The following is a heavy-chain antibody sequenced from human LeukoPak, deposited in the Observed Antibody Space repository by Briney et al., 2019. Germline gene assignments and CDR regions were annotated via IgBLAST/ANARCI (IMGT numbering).Heavy chain of an antibody. CDR2: ISAHNGNT. D-gene: IGHD3-22*01. CDR3: ARDRSAYFDY. J-gene: IGHJ4*02. CDR1: GYTFISYG. Sequence: ASVKVSCKASGYTFISYGMSWVRQAPGQGLEWMGWISAHNGNTNYAQKFQGRVTMTTDTSTSIIYMELRNLRSDDTAVYFCARDRSAYFDYWGQGTLVTVSS. V-gene: IGHV1-18*01.